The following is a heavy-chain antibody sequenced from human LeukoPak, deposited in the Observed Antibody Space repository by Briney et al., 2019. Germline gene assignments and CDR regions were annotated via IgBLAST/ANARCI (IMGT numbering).Heavy chain of an antibody. CDR2: ISASGGNT. CDR1: GFIFSSYV. Sequence: QPGRSLRLSCAASGFIFSSYVMSWVRQAPGKGLEWVSTISASGGNTYYVDSVKGRFTISRDNSKNTLFLQMNSLGADDTAVYYCAYLRKELRPFDYWGQGTLVTVSS. D-gene: IGHD1-26*01. CDR3: AYLRKELRPFDY. V-gene: IGHV3-23*01. J-gene: IGHJ4*02.